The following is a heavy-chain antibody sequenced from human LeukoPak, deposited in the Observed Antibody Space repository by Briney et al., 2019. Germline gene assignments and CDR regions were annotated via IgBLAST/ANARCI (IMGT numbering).Heavy chain of an antibody. CDR1: GYTLTELS. D-gene: IGHD4-11*01. CDR2: FDPEDGET. CDR3: ARGYSRSEPYFDF. V-gene: IGHV1-24*01. Sequence: ASVKVSCKASGYTLTELSMHWVRQAPGKGLEWMGGFDPEDGETIYAQKFQGRLTMTRDTSTSTVYMELRSLKSEDTAVYFCARGYSRSEPYFDFWGQGTLVTVSS. J-gene: IGHJ4*02.